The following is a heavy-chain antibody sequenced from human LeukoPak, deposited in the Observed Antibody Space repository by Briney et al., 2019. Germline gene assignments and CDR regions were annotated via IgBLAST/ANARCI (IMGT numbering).Heavy chain of an antibody. Sequence: SVKVSRKASGGTFSSYAISWVRQAPGQGLEWMGGIIPIFGTANYAQKFQGRVTITADESTSTAYMELSSLRSEDTAVYYCARIQYCSSTSCSEYYYYGMDVWGQGTTVTVSS. CDR3: ARIQYCSSTSCSEYYYYGMDV. V-gene: IGHV1-69*13. CDR1: GGTFSSYA. J-gene: IGHJ6*02. D-gene: IGHD2-2*01. CDR2: IIPIFGTA.